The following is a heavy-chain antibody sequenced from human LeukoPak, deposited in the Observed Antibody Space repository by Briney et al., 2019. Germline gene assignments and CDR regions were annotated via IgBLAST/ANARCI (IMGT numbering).Heavy chain of an antibody. D-gene: IGHD7-27*01. CDR1: GYTFTNYD. V-gene: IGHV1-8*01. CDR2: MSPRSGNT. J-gene: IGHJ4*02. CDR3: ARGPPNWGFDY. Sequence: ASVKVSCKASGYTFTNYDINWVRQATGQGLEWTGWMSPRSGNTGYAQKFQGRVTMTRSTSISTAYMELSSLRSEDTAVYYCARGPPNWGFDYWGQGTLVTVSS.